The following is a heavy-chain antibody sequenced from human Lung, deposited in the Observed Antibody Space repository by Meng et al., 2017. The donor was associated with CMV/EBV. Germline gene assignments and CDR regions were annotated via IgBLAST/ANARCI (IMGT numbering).Heavy chain of an antibody. CDR1: GFTFSNYG. CDR2: INSDGNDA. CDR3: ARMLNYDFSRGGMDV. Sequence: SCVASGFTFSNYGINWVRQAPGKGLVWVSRINSDGNDADYVDSVKDRFTISRDNAKNAVYLQMNSLRAEDTAVYYCARMLNYDFSRGGMDVWGQGTTVTVSS. J-gene: IGHJ6*02. V-gene: IGHV3-74*01. D-gene: IGHD3-3*01.